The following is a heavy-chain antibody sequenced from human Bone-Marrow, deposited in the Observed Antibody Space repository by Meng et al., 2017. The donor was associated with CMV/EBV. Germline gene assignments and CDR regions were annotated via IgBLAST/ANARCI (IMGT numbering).Heavy chain of an antibody. J-gene: IGHJ6*02. CDR1: GFTFGDYA. V-gene: IGHV3-49*04. CDR2: IRSKAYGGTT. Sequence: GGSLRLSCTASGFTFGDYAMSWVRQAPGKGLEWVGFIRSKAYGGTTEYAASVKGRFTISRDDSKSIAYLQMNSLRAEDTAVYYCARTLSSYSSSYYYYYGMDVWGQGTTVTVSS. CDR3: ARTLSSYSSSYYYYYGMDV. D-gene: IGHD6-6*01.